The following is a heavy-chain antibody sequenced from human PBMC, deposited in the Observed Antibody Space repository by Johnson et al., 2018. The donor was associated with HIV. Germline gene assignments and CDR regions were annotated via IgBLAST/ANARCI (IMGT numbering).Heavy chain of an antibody. V-gene: IGHV3-33*01. Sequence: QVQLVESGGGVVQPGRFLRLSCAASGFSFSGYGMHWVRQAPGRGLEWVAVIWYDGSNKFYADSVKGRFTISRDNSKNTLYLQMNSLRAEDTAVYYCARAKVNWTQGDAFDVWGQGTMVTISS. J-gene: IGHJ3*01. CDR1: GFSFSGYG. D-gene: IGHD1-1*01. CDR3: ARAKVNWTQGDAFDV. CDR2: IWYDGSNK.